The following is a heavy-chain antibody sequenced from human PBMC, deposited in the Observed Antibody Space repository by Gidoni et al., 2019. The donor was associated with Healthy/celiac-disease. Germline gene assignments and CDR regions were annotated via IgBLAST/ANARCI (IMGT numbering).Heavy chain of an antibody. CDR3: AKDRHPGMITFGGVDY. V-gene: IGHV3-23*01. J-gene: IGHJ4*02. CDR1: GFTFSSYA. D-gene: IGHD3-16*01. Sequence: EVQLLESGGGLVQPGGSLRLSCAASGFTFSSYAMGWVRQAPGKGLEWVSAISGSGGSTYYADSVKGRFTISRDNSKNTLYLQMNSLRAEDTAVYYCAKDRHPGMITFGGVDYWGQGTLVTVSS. CDR2: ISGSGGST.